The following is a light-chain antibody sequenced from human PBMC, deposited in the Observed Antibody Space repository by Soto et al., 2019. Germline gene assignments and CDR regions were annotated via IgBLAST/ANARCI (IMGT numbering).Light chain of an antibody. CDR3: CSYAASVV. CDR2: EGS. V-gene: IGLV2-23*01. J-gene: IGLJ3*02. Sequence: QSALTQPASVSGSPGQSITISCTGTRSDVGSYNLVSWYRQHPGKAPKLMIYEGSKRPSGVSNRFSGSKSGNTASLTISGLQAEDEADYYCCSYAASVVFGGGTKLTVL. CDR1: RSDVGSYNL.